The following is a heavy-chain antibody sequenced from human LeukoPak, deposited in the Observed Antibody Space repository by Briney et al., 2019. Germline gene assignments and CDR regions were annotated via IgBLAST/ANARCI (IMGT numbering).Heavy chain of an antibody. D-gene: IGHD3-10*01. V-gene: IGHV3-30*02. CDR1: GFTFSSYG. CDR3: ARPDRGFGELFDPHYFDY. Sequence: GGSLRLSCAASGFTFSSYGMHWVRQAPGKGLEWVAFIRYDGSNKYYADSVKGRFTISRDNSKNTLYLQMNSLRAEDTAVYYCARPDRGFGELFDPHYFDYWGQGTLVTVSS. J-gene: IGHJ4*02. CDR2: IRYDGSNK.